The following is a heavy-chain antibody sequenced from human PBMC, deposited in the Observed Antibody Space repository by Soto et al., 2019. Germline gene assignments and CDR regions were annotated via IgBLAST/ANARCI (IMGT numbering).Heavy chain of an antibody. J-gene: IGHJ5*02. CDR3: ARGAYLNWFDP. CDR1: SYG. V-gene: IGHV3-48*01. CDR2: ISSSSSTI. Sequence: SYGVNRISQAPGKGLEWVSYISSSSSTIYYADSVKGRFTISRDNAKNSLYLQMNSLRAEDTAVYYCARGAYLNWFDPWGQGTLVTVSS.